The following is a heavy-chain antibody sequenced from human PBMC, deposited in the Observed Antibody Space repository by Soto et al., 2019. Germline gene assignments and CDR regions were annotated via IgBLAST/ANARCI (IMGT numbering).Heavy chain of an antibody. J-gene: IGHJ4*02. D-gene: IGHD4-17*01. V-gene: IGHV1-69*13. CDR1: GGTFSSYA. CDR3: AREGAYYGDYSYFDY. CDR2: IIPIFGTA. Sequence: ASVKVSCKASGGTFSSYAISWVRQAPGQGLEWMGGIIPIFGTANYAQKFQGRVTITADESTSTAYMELSSLRSEDTAVYYCAREGAYYGDYSYFDYWGQGTLVTVSS.